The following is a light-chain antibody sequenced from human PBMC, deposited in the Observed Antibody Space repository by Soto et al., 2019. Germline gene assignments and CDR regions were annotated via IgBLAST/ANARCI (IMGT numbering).Light chain of an antibody. Sequence: QSVLTQPASVSGSPGQSSTIFCTGTSSDVGGYNYVSWYQHHPGKAPKLMIYDVSNRPSGVSNRFSGSKSGNTASLTISGLQPEDEADYYCCSYTTSNTRQIVFGTGTKVTVL. CDR1: SSDVGGYNY. CDR2: DVS. J-gene: IGLJ1*01. CDR3: CSYTTSNTRQIV. V-gene: IGLV2-14*03.